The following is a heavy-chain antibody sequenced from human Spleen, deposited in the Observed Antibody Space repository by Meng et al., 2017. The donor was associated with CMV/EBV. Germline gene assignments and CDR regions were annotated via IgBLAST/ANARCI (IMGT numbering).Heavy chain of an antibody. CDR1: GFNFNRYW. Sequence: GESLKISCAVSGFNFNRYWMSWVRQAPGKGLERVANIKHDGSEIYYADSVKGRFTISRDNAKNSLYLQMSRLRAEDTAVFYCVRDDSTSYYYFDYWGQGTLVTVSS. J-gene: IGHJ4*02. CDR3: VRDDSTSYYYFDY. V-gene: IGHV3-7*01. D-gene: IGHD3-22*01. CDR2: IKHDGSEI.